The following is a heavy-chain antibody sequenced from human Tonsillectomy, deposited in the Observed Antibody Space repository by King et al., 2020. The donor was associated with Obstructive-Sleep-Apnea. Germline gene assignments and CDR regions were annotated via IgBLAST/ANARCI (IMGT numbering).Heavy chain of an antibody. CDR3: ARFHTWGDYYFDY. V-gene: IGHV3-21*01. CDR1: GFTFSNYS. CDR2: ISTRSSYI. Sequence: VQLVQSGGGLVKPGGSLRISCAASGFTFSNYSMNWVRQAPGKGLEWVSSISTRSSYIYYPDSVKGRFTISRYNANNSLFLQMNHLRAEDTAVYYCARFHTWGDYYFDYWGQGTLVTVSS. J-gene: IGHJ4*02. D-gene: IGHD7-27*01.